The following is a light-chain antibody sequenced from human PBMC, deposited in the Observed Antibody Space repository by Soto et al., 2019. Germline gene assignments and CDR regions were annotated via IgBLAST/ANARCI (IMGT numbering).Light chain of an antibody. CDR2: AAS. CDR1: QGISNG. Sequence: DIQMTQSPSSLSASVGDRVTITCRASQGISNGLAWYQQKPGKVPKLLIYAASTLQQGIPSRFSGSGSGTDFTLAISSLQPEDVATYYCQKHNSAPPTFGQVTRLEIK. CDR3: QKHNSAPPT. J-gene: IGKJ5*01. V-gene: IGKV1-27*01.